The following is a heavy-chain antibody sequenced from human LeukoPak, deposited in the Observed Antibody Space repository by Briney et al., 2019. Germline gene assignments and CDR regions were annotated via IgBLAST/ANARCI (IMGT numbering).Heavy chain of an antibody. CDR1: GGSISSSSYY. CDR3: ARLGPYYDFWSGYLPVDY. J-gene: IGHJ4*02. V-gene: IGHV4-39*01. Sequence: RSSETLSLTCTVSGGSISSSSYYWGWIRQPPGKGLEWIGNIYYSGSNYYNPSLKSRITISVDTSKNQFSLKLNSMTAADTAVYYCARLGPYYDFWSGYLPVDYWGQGTLVTVSS. CDR2: IYYSGSN. D-gene: IGHD3-3*01.